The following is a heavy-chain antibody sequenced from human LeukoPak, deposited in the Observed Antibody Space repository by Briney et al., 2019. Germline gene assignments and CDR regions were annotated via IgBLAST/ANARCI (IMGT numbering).Heavy chain of an antibody. Sequence: SETLSLTCTVSGGSISSYYWSWIRQPPGKGLEWIGYMYYSERTDYNPSLKSRVTISVDTSKNHFYLKLRSVTAAETAVYYCARGVGVEDAAFDIWGQGTMVTVSS. CDR2: MYYSERT. V-gene: IGHV4-59*01. J-gene: IGHJ3*02. D-gene: IGHD3-3*01. CDR3: ARGVGVEDAAFDI. CDR1: GGSISSYY.